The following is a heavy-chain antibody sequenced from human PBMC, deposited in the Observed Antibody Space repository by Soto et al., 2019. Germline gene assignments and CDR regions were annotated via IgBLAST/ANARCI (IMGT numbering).Heavy chain of an antibody. CDR3: ARDPRITTLGVVINHPFDS. CDR2: ISAYNGHI. V-gene: IGHV1-18*01. Sequence: QVQLVKSGAEVKKPGASVKVSCKAAGYTFTSYGITWVRQAPGQGLEWMGWISAYNGHIKYAQKFQGRVTMTTDTSTSTAYMELRRLRSDDTAVYYCARDPRITTLGVVINHPFDSWGQGTLVTVSS. CDR1: GYTFTSYG. J-gene: IGHJ4*02. D-gene: IGHD3-3*01.